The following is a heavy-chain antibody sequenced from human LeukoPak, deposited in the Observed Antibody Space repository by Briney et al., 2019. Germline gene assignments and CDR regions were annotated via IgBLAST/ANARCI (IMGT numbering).Heavy chain of an antibody. J-gene: IGHJ4*02. V-gene: IGHV3-30*02. CDR1: GFTFSSYG. Sequence: PGGSLRLSCAASGFTFSSYGMHWVRQAPGKGLEWVAFIRYDGSNKYYADSVKGRFTISRDNSKDTLYLQMNSLRAEDTAVYYCAKRYGSGSYGYFDYWGQGTLVTVSP. CDR2: IRYDGSNK. CDR3: AKRYGSGSYGYFDY. D-gene: IGHD3-10*01.